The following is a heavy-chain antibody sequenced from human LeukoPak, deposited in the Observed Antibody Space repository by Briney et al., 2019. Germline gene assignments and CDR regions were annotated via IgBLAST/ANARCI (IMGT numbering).Heavy chain of an antibody. D-gene: IGHD3-10*01. CDR1: GFTVSSNY. CDR3: ARGAAVLLWFGESPWGYTYDY. CDR2: ISSSVTTI. V-gene: IGHV3-11*04. Sequence: GGSLRLSCAASGFTVSSNYMSWVRQAPGKGLEWVSYISSSVTTIYYADSVKGRFTISRDNAKNSLYLQINSLRAEDTAVYYCARGAAVLLWFGESPWGYTYDYWGQGTLVTVSS. J-gene: IGHJ4*02.